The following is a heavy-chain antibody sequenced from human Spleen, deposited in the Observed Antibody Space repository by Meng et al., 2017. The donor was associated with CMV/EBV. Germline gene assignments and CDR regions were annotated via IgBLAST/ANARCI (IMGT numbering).Heavy chain of an antibody. J-gene: IGHJ5*02. Sequence: ASVKVSCKASGYTFTDYGISWVRQAPGQGPEWVGWISAYNGDTNYARHLRGRVTMTTDTSTTTAYMELRSLRSDDTAVYYCARGVGGGYNWFDPWGQGTLVTVSS. CDR2: ISAYNGDT. D-gene: IGHD4-23*01. V-gene: IGHV1-18*01. CDR1: GYTFTDYG. CDR3: ARGVGGGYNWFDP.